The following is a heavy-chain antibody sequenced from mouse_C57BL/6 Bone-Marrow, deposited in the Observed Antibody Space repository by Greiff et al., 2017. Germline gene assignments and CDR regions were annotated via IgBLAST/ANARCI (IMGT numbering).Heavy chain of an antibody. Sequence: EVQLQQSGPELVKPGASVKISCKASGYSFTGYYMNWVKQSPEKSLEWIGEINPSTGGTTYNQKFKAKATLTVDKSSSTAYMQLKSLTSEDSAVYYCAREGFENYYGSIWDFDVWGTGTTVTVSS. V-gene: IGHV1-42*01. D-gene: IGHD1-1*01. J-gene: IGHJ1*03. CDR2: INPSTGGT. CDR3: AREGFENYYGSIWDFDV. CDR1: GYSFTGYY.